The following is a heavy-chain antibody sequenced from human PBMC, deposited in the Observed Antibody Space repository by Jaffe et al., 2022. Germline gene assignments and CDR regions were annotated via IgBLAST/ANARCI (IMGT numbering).Heavy chain of an antibody. Sequence: QVQLQESGPGLVKPSETLSLTCSVSGGSVSSGSYYWSWIRQPPGKGLEWIGYIYYSGSTNYNPSLKSRVTILVDTSKNQFSLKLRSVTAADTAVYYCARYIAARTSFDYWGQGILVTVSS. CDR2: IYYSGST. V-gene: IGHV4-61*01. CDR3: ARYIAARTSFDY. D-gene: IGHD6-6*01. CDR1: GGSVSSGSYY. J-gene: IGHJ4*02.